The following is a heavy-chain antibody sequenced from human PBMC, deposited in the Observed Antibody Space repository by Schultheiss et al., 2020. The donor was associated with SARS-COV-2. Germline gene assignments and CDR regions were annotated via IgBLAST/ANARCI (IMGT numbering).Heavy chain of an antibody. V-gene: IGHV3-48*04. Sequence: GESLKISCAASGFTFSSYSMNWVRQAPGKGLEWVSSISSSSSTIYYADSVKGRFTISRDNAKNSLYLQMNSLRAEDTAVYYCARLLYSSGWVDYWGQGTLVTVSS. D-gene: IGHD6-19*01. CDR1: GFTFSSYS. J-gene: IGHJ4*02. CDR3: ARLLYSSGWVDY. CDR2: ISSSSSTI.